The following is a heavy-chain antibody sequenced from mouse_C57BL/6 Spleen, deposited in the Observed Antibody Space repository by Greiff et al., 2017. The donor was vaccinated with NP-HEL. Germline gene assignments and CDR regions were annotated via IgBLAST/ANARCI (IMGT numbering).Heavy chain of an antibody. J-gene: IGHJ2*01. CDR3: AREGSSLSFDY. Sequence: QVHVKQPGAELVRPGTSVKLSCKASGYTFTSYWMHWVKQRPGQGLEWIGVIDPSDSYTNYNQKFKGKATLTVDTSSSTAYMQLSSLTSEDSAVYYCAREGSSLSFDYWGQGTTLTVSS. V-gene: IGHV1-59*01. CDR1: GYTFTSYW. D-gene: IGHD1-1*01. CDR2: IDPSDSYT.